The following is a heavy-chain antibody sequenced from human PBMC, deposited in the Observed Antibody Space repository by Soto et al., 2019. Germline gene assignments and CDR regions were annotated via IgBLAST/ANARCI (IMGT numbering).Heavy chain of an antibody. V-gene: IGHV5-10-1*01. CDR2: IDPSDSYT. CDR3: ARLEDTAMVIRYYYGMDV. CDR1: GYSFTSYW. Sequence: PGESLKISCKGSGYSFTSYWISWVRQMPGKGLEWMGRIDPSDSYTNYSPSFQGHVTISADKSISAAYLQWSSLKASDTAMYYCARLEDTAMVIRYYYGMDVWGQGTTVTVSS. D-gene: IGHD5-18*01. J-gene: IGHJ6*02.